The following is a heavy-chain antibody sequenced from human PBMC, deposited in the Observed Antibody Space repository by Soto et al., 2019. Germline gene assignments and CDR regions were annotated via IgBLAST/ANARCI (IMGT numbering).Heavy chain of an antibody. CDR1: GYTFTSYG. Sequence: QVHLVQSGAELKKPGASVKVSCKASGYTFTSYGITWVRQAPGQGLEWMGWISAHNGNTDYAQKLQGRVIVTRDTSTSTAYMELRSLRSDDTAVYYCARGRYGDYWGQGALVTVSS. D-gene: IGHD1-1*01. J-gene: IGHJ4*02. CDR3: ARGRYGDY. CDR2: ISAHNGNT. V-gene: IGHV1-18*01.